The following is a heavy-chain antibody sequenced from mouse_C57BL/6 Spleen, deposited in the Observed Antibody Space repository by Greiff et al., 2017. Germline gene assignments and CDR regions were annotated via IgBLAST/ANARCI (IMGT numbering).Heavy chain of an antibody. CDR1: GFTFSSYG. D-gene: IGHD2-5*01. V-gene: IGHV5-6*02. Sequence: DVKLVESGGDLVKPGGSLKLSCAASGFTFSSYGMSWVRQTPDKRLEWVATISSGGSYSYFPDSVKGRVPISRDNAKNTLYLKMSSLKSEDTAMYYCARHSDYSNYHFDVWGTGTTVTVSS. CDR2: ISSGGSYS. CDR3: ARHSDYSNYHFDV. J-gene: IGHJ1*03.